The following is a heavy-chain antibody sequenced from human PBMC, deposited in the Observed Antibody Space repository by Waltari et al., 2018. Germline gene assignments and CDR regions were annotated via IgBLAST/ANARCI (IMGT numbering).Heavy chain of an antibody. CDR1: GYSFTDYY. V-gene: IGHV1-69-2*01. Sequence: EVQLVQSGAEVKKPGATVNISCKVSGYSFTDYYMYWVQQAPGKGLEWMGLVDPEDGETIYAEKFQGRVTITADTSTDTAYMELSSLRSEDTAVYYCATDLTYSSSLYIASDYWGQGTLVTVSS. D-gene: IGHD6-13*01. CDR3: ATDLTYSSSLYIASDY. CDR2: VDPEDGET. J-gene: IGHJ4*02.